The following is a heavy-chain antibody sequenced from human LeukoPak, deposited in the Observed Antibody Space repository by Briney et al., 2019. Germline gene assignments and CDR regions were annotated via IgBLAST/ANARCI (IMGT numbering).Heavy chain of an antibody. CDR1: GGSIRSYY. V-gene: IGHV4-59*08. D-gene: IGHD2-15*01. CDR3: ARTYCSGGSCHFDY. Sequence: SETLSLTCTVSGGSIRSYYWSWIRQPPGKGLEWVGYIFFSGTTDSNPSLKSRVTISVDTSKNQFSLKLSSVTAADTAVYYCARTYCSGGSCHFDYWGQGTLVTVSS. J-gene: IGHJ4*02. CDR2: IFFSGTT.